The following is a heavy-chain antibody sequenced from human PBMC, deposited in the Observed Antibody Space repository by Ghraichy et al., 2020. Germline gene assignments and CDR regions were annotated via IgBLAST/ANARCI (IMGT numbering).Heavy chain of an antibody. V-gene: IGHV4-30-2*01. CDR2: IYHSGST. CDR1: GGSISSGGYS. Sequence: SETLSLTCAVSGGSISSGGYSWSWIRQPPGKGLEWIGYIYHSGSTYYNPSLKSRVTISVDRSKNQFSLKLSSVTAADTAVYYCTRGSHCSGGSCYFFDYWGQGTLVTVSS. CDR3: TRGSHCSGGSCYFFDY. J-gene: IGHJ4*02. D-gene: IGHD2-15*01.